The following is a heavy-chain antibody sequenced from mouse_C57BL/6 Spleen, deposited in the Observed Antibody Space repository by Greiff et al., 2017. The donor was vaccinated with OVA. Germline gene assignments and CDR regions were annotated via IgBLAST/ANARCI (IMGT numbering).Heavy chain of an antibody. CDR1: GFNIKNTY. Sequence: EVQRVESVAELVRPGASVKLSCTASGFNIKNTYMHWVKQRPEQGLEWIGRIDPANGNTKYAPKFQGKATITADTSSNTAYLQLSSLTSEDTAIYYCASLYYGSSPFAYWGQGTLVTVSA. CDR2: IDPANGNT. J-gene: IGHJ3*01. D-gene: IGHD1-1*01. V-gene: IGHV14-3*01. CDR3: ASLYYGSSPFAY.